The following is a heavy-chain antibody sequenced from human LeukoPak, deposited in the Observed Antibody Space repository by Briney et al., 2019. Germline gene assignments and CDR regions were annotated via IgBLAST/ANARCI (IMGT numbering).Heavy chain of an antibody. J-gene: IGHJ6*03. CDR1: GYTFTGYY. Sequence: ASVKVSCKASGYTFTGYYMHWVRQAPGQGLEWMGWINPNSGGTNYAQKFQGRVTMTRDTSISTAYMELSRLRSDDTAVYYCASGSWSDYYYYYMDVWGKGTTVTVSS. V-gene: IGHV1-2*02. CDR3: ASGSWSDYYYYYMDV. CDR2: INPNSGGT. D-gene: IGHD6-13*01.